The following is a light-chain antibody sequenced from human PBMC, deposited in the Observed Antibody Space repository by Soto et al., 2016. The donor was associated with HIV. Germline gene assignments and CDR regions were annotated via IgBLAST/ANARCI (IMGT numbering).Light chain of an antibody. CDR3: DSRDSSGNHLI. CDR2: GKN. Sequence: SSELTQDPAVSVALGQTVRITCQGDSLRSYYGSWYQQKPGQAPVLVIYGKNSRPSGIPDRFSGSTSGNTASLTITGAQAEDEADYYGDSRDSSGNHLIFGGGTKLTVL. V-gene: IGLV3-19*01. J-gene: IGLJ2*01. CDR1: SLRSYY.